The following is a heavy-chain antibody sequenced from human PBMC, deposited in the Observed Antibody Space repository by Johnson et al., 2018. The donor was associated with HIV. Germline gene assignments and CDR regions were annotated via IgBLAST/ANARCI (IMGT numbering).Heavy chain of an antibody. CDR3: ITGGSGTIPSGAFDI. D-gene: IGHD1-26*01. CDR2: IKSKTDGGTT. J-gene: IGHJ3*02. V-gene: IGHV3-15*01. CDR1: GFTFSNAW. Sequence: MLLVESGGGLVQPGGSLRLSCTASGFTFSNAWMNWVRHAPGKGLEWVGRIKSKTDGGTTDYAAPVKGKFTISRDDSKTTLYLQMNSLKTEDTAVYYCITGGSGTIPSGAFDIWGQGTMVTVSS.